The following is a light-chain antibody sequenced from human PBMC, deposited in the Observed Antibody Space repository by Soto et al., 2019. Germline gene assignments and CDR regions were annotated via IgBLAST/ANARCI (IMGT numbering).Light chain of an antibody. CDR3: CSYTTSTTYV. CDR1: VSDVGGYDS. V-gene: IGLV2-14*03. Sequence: QSALTQAASVSGSPGQSITLSCTGTVSDVGGYDSVSWYQQHPGRDPKLIMYVVNNRPSGVSNRFSASKSSDTACLTISVLQAEDEANYYFCSYTTSTTYVFVTGTKLTVL. CDR2: VVN. J-gene: IGLJ1*01.